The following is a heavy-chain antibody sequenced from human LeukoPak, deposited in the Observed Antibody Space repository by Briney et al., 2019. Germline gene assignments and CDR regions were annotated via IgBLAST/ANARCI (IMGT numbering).Heavy chain of an antibody. J-gene: IGHJ4*02. D-gene: IGHD6-19*01. V-gene: IGHV1-18*01. CDR3: ARVVRYSSGPLTDLFPYSFDY. Sequence: ASVKVSCKASGYTFTSYGISWVRQAPGQGLEWMGWSSAYNGNTNYAQKLQGRVTMTTDTSASTAYMELSSLRSEDTAVYYCARVVRYSSGPLTDLFPYSFDYWGQGTLVTVSS. CDR2: SSAYNGNT. CDR1: GYTFTSYG.